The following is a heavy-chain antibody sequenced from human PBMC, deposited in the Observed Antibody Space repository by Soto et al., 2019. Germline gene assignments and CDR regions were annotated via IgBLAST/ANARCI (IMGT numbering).Heavy chain of an antibody. CDR3: AKDLRGHGMDV. Sequence: QVQLVESGGGVVQPGRSLRLSCAASVFTFSSYGMHWVRQAPGKGLEWVAVISYDGSNKYYSDSVKCRFTISRDNSKNTLYLQMNSLRAEDTAVYYCAKDLRGHGMDVWGQGTTVTVSS. D-gene: IGHD6-25*01. V-gene: IGHV3-30*18. CDR1: VFTFSSYG. CDR2: ISYDGSNK. J-gene: IGHJ6*02.